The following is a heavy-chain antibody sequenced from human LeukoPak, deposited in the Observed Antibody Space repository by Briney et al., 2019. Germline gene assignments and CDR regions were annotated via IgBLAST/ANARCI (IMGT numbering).Heavy chain of an antibody. V-gene: IGHV1-24*01. D-gene: IGHD2-8*01. CDR2: FDPEDGET. CDR1: GYTLTELS. Sequence: ASVKVSCKVSGYTLTELSMHWVRQAPGKGLGWMGGFDPEDGETIYAQKFQGRVTMTEDTSTDTAYMELSSLRSEDTAVYYCATDPYCTNGVCLSAWGQGTLVTVSS. J-gene: IGHJ5*02. CDR3: ATDPYCTNGVCLSA.